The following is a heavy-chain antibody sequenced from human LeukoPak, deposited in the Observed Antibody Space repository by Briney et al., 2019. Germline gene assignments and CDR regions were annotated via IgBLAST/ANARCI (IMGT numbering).Heavy chain of an antibody. V-gene: IGHV1-18*01. J-gene: IGHJ6*03. CDR3: ARVLSGGRYCSSTSCATYYYYYMDV. Sequence: WASVKVSCKASGYTFTSYGISWVRQAPGQGLEWMGWISAYNGNTNYAQKLQGRVTMTTDTSTSTAYMELRSLRSDDTAVYYCARVLSGGRYCSSTSCATYYYYYMDVWGKGTTVTVSS. D-gene: IGHD2-2*01. CDR2: ISAYNGNT. CDR1: GYTFTSYG.